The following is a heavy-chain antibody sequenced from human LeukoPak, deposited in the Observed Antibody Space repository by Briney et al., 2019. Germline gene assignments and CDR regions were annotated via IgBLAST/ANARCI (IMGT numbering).Heavy chain of an antibody. Sequence: SETLSLTCTVSGGSISSSSYYWGWIRQPPVKGLQWIGSIYYSGSTYYNPSLKSRVTISVDTSKNQFSLKLSSVTAADTAVYYCARDSSLYDISTFDYWGQGTLVTVSS. CDR2: IYYSGST. V-gene: IGHV4-39*07. CDR1: GGSISSSSYY. D-gene: IGHD3-9*01. J-gene: IGHJ4*02. CDR3: ARDSSLYDISTFDY.